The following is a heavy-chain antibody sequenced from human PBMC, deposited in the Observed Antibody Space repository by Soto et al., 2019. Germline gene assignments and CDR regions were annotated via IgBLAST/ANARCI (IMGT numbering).Heavy chain of an antibody. Sequence: EVQLSESGGGLVQPGGSLRLSCAASGFTFSDYAMSWVRQAPGRGLEWVSASSGSGDRTWYADSVKGRFTVSRDNSKNTLYLQMNSLRVEGTAVYYCAKEMTASFADSWGQGTLVTVSS. CDR2: SSGSGDRT. CDR1: GFTFSDYA. D-gene: IGHD2-21*02. J-gene: IGHJ5*01. CDR3: AKEMTASFADS. V-gene: IGHV3-23*01.